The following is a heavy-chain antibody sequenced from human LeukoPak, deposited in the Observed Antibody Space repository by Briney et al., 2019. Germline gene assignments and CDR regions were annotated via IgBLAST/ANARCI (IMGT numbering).Heavy chain of an antibody. J-gene: IGHJ4*02. Sequence: PSETLSLTCAVYGGSFSGYYWSWIRQPPGKGLEWIGSIYYSGSTYYNPSLKSRVTISVDTSKNQFSLKLSSVTAADTAVYYCARVWGVEWPYYFDYWGQGTLVTVSS. CDR1: GGSFSGYY. D-gene: IGHD3-10*01. CDR2: IYYSGST. CDR3: ARVWGVEWPYYFDY. V-gene: IGHV4-34*01.